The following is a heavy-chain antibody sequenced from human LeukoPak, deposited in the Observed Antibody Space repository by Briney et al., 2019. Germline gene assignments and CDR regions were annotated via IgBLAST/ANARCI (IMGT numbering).Heavy chain of an antibody. Sequence: GGSLRLSCAASGFTFDDYAMHWVRQAPGKGLEWVSGISWNSGSIGYADSVKGRFTISRDNSKNSLYLQMNSLRTEDTALYYCAKDIMITFGGVIGPFDYWGQGTLVTVSS. CDR2: ISWNSGSI. V-gene: IGHV3-9*01. J-gene: IGHJ4*02. D-gene: IGHD3-16*02. CDR3: AKDIMITFGGVIGPFDY. CDR1: GFTFDDYA.